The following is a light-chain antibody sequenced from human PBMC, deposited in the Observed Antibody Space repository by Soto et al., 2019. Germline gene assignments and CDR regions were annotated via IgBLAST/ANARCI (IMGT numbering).Light chain of an antibody. CDR3: QQRSEWPLT. CDR1: QSMGTN. V-gene: IGKV3-11*01. CDR2: DAS. Sequence: DIVLTQSPGTLSLSPGERATLSCRASQSMGTNLAWYQQKPGQAPRLLIYDASNRATGIPAGFSGSGSATDFTLTIASLEPEDSAVYFCQQRSEWPLTFGGGTKVEIK. J-gene: IGKJ4*01.